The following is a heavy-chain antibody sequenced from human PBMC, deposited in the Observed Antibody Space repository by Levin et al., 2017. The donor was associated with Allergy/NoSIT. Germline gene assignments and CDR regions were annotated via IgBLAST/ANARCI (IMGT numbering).Heavy chain of an antibody. Sequence: SETLSLTCTVSGGSISSGDYYWSWIRQPPGKGLEWIGYIYYSGSTYSNPSLKSRVTISVDTSKNQFSLKLSSVTAADTAVYYCAMRGEYCSSLTCFDYWGQGTLVTVSS. V-gene: IGHV4-30-4*01. J-gene: IGHJ4*02. D-gene: IGHD2-2*01. CDR3: AMRGEYCSSLTCFDY. CDR2: IYYSGST. CDR1: GGSISSGDYY.